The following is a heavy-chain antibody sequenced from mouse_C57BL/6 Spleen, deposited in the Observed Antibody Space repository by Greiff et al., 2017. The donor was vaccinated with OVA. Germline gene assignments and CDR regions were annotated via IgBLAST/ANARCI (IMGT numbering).Heavy chain of an antibody. CDR2: INSDGGST. V-gene: IGHV5-2*01. CDR1: EYEFPSHD. CDR3: ARQRTMITTGAVYAMDY. Sequence: EVQLQESGGGLVQPGESLKLSCESNEYEFPSHDMSWVRKTPEKRLELVAAINSDGGSTYYPDTMERRFIISRDNTKKTLYRQMSSLRSEDTALYYCARQRTMITTGAVYAMDYWGQGTSVTVSS. D-gene: IGHD2-4*01. J-gene: IGHJ4*01.